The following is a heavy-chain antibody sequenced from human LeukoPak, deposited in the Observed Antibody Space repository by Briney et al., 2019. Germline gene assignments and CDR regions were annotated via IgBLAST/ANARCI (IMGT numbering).Heavy chain of an antibody. CDR3: ARDNYDSSGYYFD. D-gene: IGHD3-22*01. V-gene: IGHV3-11*04. Sequence: AGGSLRLSCVASGLTFNSNYMSWVRQAPGKGLEWVSYISSSGSTTHYADSVKGRFTISRDNAKKSLYLQMNSLRAEDTAVYYCARDNYDSSGYYFDWGQGTLVTVSS. CDR2: ISSSGSTT. J-gene: IGHJ4*02. CDR1: GLTFNSNY.